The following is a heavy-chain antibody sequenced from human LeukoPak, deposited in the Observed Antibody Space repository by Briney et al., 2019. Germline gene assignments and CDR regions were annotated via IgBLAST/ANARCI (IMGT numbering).Heavy chain of an antibody. CDR1: GLTFRSYW. J-gene: IGHJ6*03. CDR2: INQGGSEK. V-gene: IGHV3-7*01. CDR3: ARDRAAAMEYYYMDV. Sequence: GGSLRLSCAVSGLTFRSYWMSWVRQAPGKGLEWVANINQGGSEKYFVDSVKGRFTISRDNSKNTLYLQMNSLRAEDTAVYYCARDRAAAMEYYYMDVWGKGTTVTVSS. D-gene: IGHD2-2*01.